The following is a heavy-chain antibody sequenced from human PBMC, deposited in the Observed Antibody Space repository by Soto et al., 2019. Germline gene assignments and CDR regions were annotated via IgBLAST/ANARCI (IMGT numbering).Heavy chain of an antibody. CDR2: ISSSGTI. J-gene: IGHJ4*02. D-gene: IGHD5-12*01. Sequence: EVQLVEFGGDLVQPGGSLRLSCTASGFTFNSYDMNWVRQAPGKGLEWISYISSSGTIYYADSVKGRFTISRDNAKNSLYLQMNSLRDDDTAVYYCARGGYDYRNFAYWGQGTLVTVSS. CDR1: GFTFNSYD. CDR3: ARGGYDYRNFAY. V-gene: IGHV3-48*02.